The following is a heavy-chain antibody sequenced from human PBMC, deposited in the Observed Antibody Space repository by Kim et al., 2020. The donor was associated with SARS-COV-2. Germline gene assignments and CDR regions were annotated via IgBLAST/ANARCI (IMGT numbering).Heavy chain of an antibody. CDR2: ISGSGDNT. CDR1: GFSFSSYA. Sequence: GGSLRLSCAASGFSFSSYAMTWVRQAPGEGLEWISSISGSGDNTYYANAMKGRFTISRDNSKNILYLQMNSLRVEDTALYYCAKGKLKAVARYGDRWGQGTLVTVSS. V-gene: IGHV3-23*01. J-gene: IGHJ5*02. CDR3: AKGKLKAVARYGDR. D-gene: IGHD4-17*01.